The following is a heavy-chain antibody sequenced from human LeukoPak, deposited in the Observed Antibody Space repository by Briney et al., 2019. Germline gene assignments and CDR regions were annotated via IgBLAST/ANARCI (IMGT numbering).Heavy chain of an antibody. D-gene: IGHD3-16*01. V-gene: IGHV3-23*01. J-gene: IGHJ4*02. Sequence: GGSLRLSCAAFGFTFSSYAMSWVRQAPGKGLEWVSAISGSGGSTYYADSVKGRFTISRDNSKNTLYLQMNSLRAEDTAVYYCASSEEYYDYVWGSSGRGHFDYWGQGTLVTVSS. CDR1: GFTFSSYA. CDR3: ASSEEYYDYVWGSSGRGHFDY. CDR2: ISGSGGST.